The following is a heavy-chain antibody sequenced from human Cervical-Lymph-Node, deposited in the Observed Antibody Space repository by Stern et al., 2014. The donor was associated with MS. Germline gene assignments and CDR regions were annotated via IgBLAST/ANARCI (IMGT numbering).Heavy chain of an antibody. CDR2: INPSGGST. CDR3: ARAGSWYAFDY. J-gene: IGHJ4*02. CDR1: GYTFTSSY. Sequence: VQLVESGAEVKKPGASVKVSCKASGYTFTSSYMHWVRQAPGQGLEWMGRINPSGGSTSYAQKFQGRVTMTRDTSTSTVYMELSSLRSEDTAVYYCARAGSWYAFDYWGQGTLVTVSS. V-gene: IGHV1-46*01. D-gene: IGHD6-13*01.